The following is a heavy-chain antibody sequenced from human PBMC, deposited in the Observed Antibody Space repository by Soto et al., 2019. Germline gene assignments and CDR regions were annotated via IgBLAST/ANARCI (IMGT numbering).Heavy chain of an antibody. CDR1: CGSISSYY. V-gene: IGHV4-59*01. J-gene: IGHJ4*02. CDR2: IYYRGST. Sequence: PSETLSLTCTVSCGSISSYYWSWIRQPPGKGLEWIGYIYYRGSTNYNPSLKSRVTISVDTSKNQFSLKLSSVTAADTAVYYCASYGDYVLGYWGQGTLVTVSS. D-gene: IGHD4-17*01. CDR3: ASYGDYVLGY.